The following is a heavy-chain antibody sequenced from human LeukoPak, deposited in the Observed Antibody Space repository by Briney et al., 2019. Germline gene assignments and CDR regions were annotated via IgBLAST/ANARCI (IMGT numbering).Heavy chain of an antibody. V-gene: IGHV3-66*01. J-gene: IGHJ4*02. Sequence: PGGSLRLSCAASGFTVSSNYMSWVRQAPGKGLEWVSVIYSGGSTYYADSVKGRFTISRDNSKNTLYLQMNSLRAEDTAVYYCAKDRPRGWEEVPAAIGVPDYWGQGTLVTVSS. CDR1: GFTVSSNY. CDR2: IYSGGST. D-gene: IGHD2-2*01. CDR3: AKDRPRGWEEVPAAIGVPDY.